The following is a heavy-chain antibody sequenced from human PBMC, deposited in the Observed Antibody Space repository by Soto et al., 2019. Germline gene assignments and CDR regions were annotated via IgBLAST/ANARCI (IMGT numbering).Heavy chain of an antibody. CDR1: GFTFSSYA. J-gene: IGHJ4*02. CDR2: ISGSGGST. D-gene: IGHD2-21*01. Sequence: GWSLRLSCAASGFTFSSYAMSWVRQAPGKGLEWVSAISGSGGSTYYADSVKGRFTISRDNSKNTLYLQMNSLRAEDTAVYYCAKDPVAYCGGDCYLAYWGQGTLVTVSS. V-gene: IGHV3-23*01. CDR3: AKDPVAYCGGDCYLAY.